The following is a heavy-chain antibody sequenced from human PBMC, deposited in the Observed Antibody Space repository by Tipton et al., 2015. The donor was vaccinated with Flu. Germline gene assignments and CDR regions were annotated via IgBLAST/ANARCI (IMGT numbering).Heavy chain of an antibody. J-gene: IGHJ4*02. Sequence: LRLSCTVSGDSISSYYWSWIRQPAGKGLEWIGRIYTSGSTNYNASLKSRVTMSVDTSKNQFSLKLSSVTVADTAVYYRARDFLLGDLSFFDNWGQGTLVTVSS. CDR3: ARDFLLGDLSFFDN. CDR1: GDSISSYY. CDR2: IYTSGST. D-gene: IGHD3-16*02. V-gene: IGHV4-4*07.